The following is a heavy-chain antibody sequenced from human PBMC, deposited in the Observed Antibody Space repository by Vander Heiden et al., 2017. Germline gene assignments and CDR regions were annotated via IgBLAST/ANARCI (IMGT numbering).Heavy chain of an antibody. CDR3: GIVVVNAGLGY. CDR2: ISAIDGTT. D-gene: IGHD2-21*01. J-gene: IGHJ4*02. Sequence: EVQLLESGGCLVQPGGSLRLSCAASGFSCSSYAMSWVRQAPGKGLEWVSAISAIDGTTNYADSVKGRFTISRDNSKNTLHLQMNSLRAADTAVYYCGIVVVNAGLGYWGQGTLVTVSS. V-gene: IGHV3-23*01. CDR1: GFSCSSYA.